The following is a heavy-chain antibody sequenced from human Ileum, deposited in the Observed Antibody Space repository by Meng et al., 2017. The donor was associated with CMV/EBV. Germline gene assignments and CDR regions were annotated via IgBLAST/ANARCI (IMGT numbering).Heavy chain of an antibody. V-gene: IGHV4-4*07. Sequence: LKESGPGLVKTSETLSLTCYVSGGSISNYYWSWIRQPAGKGLEWIANIYTSGTTNYNPSLKSRVTMSVDTSRNQFSLKLTSVTAADTAVYYCARNYGSGNWNFFHYWGQGTLVTVSS. CDR2: IYTSGTT. D-gene: IGHD3-10*01. CDR1: GGSISNYY. J-gene: IGHJ4*02. CDR3: ARNYGSGNWNFFHY.